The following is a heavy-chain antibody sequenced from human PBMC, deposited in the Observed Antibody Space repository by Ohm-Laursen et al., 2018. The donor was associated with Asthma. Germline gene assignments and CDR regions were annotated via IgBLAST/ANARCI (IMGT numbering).Heavy chain of an antibody. CDR3: ARVGVNVYDSSGYSD. CDR1: GFTVSSNY. J-gene: IGHJ4*02. Sequence: GSLRLSCSASGFTVSSNYMSWVRQAPGKGLEWVSVIYSGGSTYYADSVKGRFTISRDNSKNTLYLQMNSLRAEDTAVYYCARVGVNVYDSSGYSDWGQGTLVTVSS. CDR2: IYSGGST. V-gene: IGHV3-53*01. D-gene: IGHD3-22*01.